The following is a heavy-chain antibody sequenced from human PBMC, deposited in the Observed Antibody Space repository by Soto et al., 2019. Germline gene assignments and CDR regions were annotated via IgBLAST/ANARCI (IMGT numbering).Heavy chain of an antibody. CDR2: INHSGST. CDR1: GGSFSGYY. Sequence: SETLSLTCAVYGGSFSGYYWSWIRQPPGKGLEWIGEINHSGSTNYNPSLKSRVTISVDTSKNQFSLKLSSVTAADTAVYYCARVDYDSSGYPNKPHYCVDYWGQGTLVTVSS. CDR3: ARVDYDSSGYPNKPHYCVDY. V-gene: IGHV4-34*01. D-gene: IGHD3-22*01. J-gene: IGHJ4*02.